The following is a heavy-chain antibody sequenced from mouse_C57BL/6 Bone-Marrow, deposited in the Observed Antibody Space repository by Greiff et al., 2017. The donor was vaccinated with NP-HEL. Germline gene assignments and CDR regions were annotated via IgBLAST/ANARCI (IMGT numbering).Heavy chain of an antibody. J-gene: IGHJ2*01. CDR3: ARRITTVPFDY. V-gene: IGHV5-17*01. CDR1: GFTFSDYG. D-gene: IGHD1-1*01. CDR2: ISSGSSTI. Sequence: EVKLVESGGGLVKPGGSLKLSCAASGFTFSDYGMHWVRQAPEKGLEWVAYISSGSSTIYYADTVKGRFTISRDNAKNTLFLQMTSLMSEDTAMYYCARRITTVPFDYWGQGTTLTVSS.